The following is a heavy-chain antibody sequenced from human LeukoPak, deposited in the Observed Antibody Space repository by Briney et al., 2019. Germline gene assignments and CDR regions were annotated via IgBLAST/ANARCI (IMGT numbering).Heavy chain of an antibody. D-gene: IGHD3-22*01. CDR2: IYYSGST. V-gene: IGHV4-59*08. Sequence: PSETLSLTCTVSGGSISSYYWGWIRQPPGKGLEWIGYIYYSGSTNYNPSLKSRVTISVDTSKNQFSLKLSSVTAADTAVYYCARPNYYDSSGLWFFDYWGQGTLVTVSS. J-gene: IGHJ4*02. CDR1: GGSISSYY. CDR3: ARPNYYDSSGLWFFDY.